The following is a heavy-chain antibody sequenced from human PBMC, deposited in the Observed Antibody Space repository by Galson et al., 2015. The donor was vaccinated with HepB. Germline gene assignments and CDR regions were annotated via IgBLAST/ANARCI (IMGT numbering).Heavy chain of an antibody. CDR1: GFTFDDYA. CDR2: ISWNSGSI. D-gene: IGHD3-10*01. CDR3: AKDMVRGTPRYCFDY. J-gene: IGHJ4*02. Sequence: SLRLSCAASGFTFDDYAMHWVRQAPGKGLEWVSGISWNSGSIGYADSVKGRFTISRDNAKNSLYLQMNSLRAEDTALYYCAKDMVRGTPRYCFDYWGQGTLVTVSS. V-gene: IGHV3-9*01.